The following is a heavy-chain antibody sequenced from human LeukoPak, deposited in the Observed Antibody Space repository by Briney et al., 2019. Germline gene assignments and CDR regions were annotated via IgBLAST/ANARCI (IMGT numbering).Heavy chain of an antibody. V-gene: IGHV4-39*07. D-gene: IGHD5-18*01. CDR2: IYYSGST. CDR3: ARLEAGAMVHDY. J-gene: IGHJ4*02. CDR1: GGSISSSSYY. Sequence: SSETLSLTCTVSGGSISSSSYYWGWIRQPPGKGLEWIGSIYYSGSTYYNPSLKSRVTISVDTSKNQFSLKLSSVTAADTAVYYCARLEAGAMVHDYWGQGTLVTVSS.